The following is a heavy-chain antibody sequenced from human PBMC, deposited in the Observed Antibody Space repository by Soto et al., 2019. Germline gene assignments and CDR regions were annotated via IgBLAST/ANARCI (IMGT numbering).Heavy chain of an antibody. CDR2: IGPESGAT. V-gene: IGHV1-2*02. Sequence: ASVKVSCKASGYTFTGHYIHWVRQAPEQGPEWMGEIGPESGATRYAQKFQGRVTMTRDTSITTVYMELNNLSPDDTAVYYCGRGRSGQIVVFYWGQGTPVTVSS. CDR3: GRGRSGQIVVFY. CDR1: GYTFTGHY. D-gene: IGHD1-26*01. J-gene: IGHJ4*02.